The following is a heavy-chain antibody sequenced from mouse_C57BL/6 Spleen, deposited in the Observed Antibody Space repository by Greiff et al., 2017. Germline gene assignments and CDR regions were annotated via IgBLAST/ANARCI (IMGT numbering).Heavy chain of an antibody. CDR1: GYSFTGYY. Sequence: EVQRVESGPELVKPGASVKISCKASGYSFTGYYMNWVKQSPEKSLEWIGEINPSTGGTTYNQKFKAKATLTVDKSSSTAYMRLKSLTSEDSAVYYCASYDYDEGDFDDWGQGTTLTVSS. CDR2: INPSTGGT. D-gene: IGHD2-4*01. J-gene: IGHJ2*01. V-gene: IGHV1-42*01. CDR3: ASYDYDEGDFDD.